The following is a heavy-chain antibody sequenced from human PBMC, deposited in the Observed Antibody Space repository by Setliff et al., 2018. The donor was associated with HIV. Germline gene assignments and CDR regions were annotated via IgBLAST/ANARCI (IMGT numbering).Heavy chain of an antibody. J-gene: IGHJ5*01. CDR3: ARHFGYNPGWFDS. CDR2: IDPADSYT. Sequence: PGESLKISCKGSGFSFTSYWISWVRQMPGKGLEWMGRIDPADSYTHYSPSFQGHITISIDKSISSASLHWSSLRTSDTAIYYCARHFGYNPGWFDSWGQRTLVTVSS. D-gene: IGHD3-10*01. V-gene: IGHV5-10-1*01. CDR1: GFSFTSYW.